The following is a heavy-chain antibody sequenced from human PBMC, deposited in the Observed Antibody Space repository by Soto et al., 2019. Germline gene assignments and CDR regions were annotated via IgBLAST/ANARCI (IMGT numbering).Heavy chain of an antibody. V-gene: IGHV4-30-2*01. CDR3: ARRSGDCSGGSCLYYFDY. D-gene: IGHD2-15*01. J-gene: IGHJ4*02. CDR1: GGSISSGGYS. CDR2: IYHSGST. Sequence: QLQLQESGSGLVKPSQTLSLTCAVSGGSISSGGYSWSWIRQPPGKGLEWIGYIYHSGSTYYNPSLKSRVTISVDRSKNQFSLKLSSVTAADTAVYYCARRSGDCSGGSCLYYFDYWGQGTLVTVSS.